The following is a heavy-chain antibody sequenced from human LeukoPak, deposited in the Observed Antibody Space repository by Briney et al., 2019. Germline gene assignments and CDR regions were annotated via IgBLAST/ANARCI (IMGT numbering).Heavy chain of an antibody. D-gene: IGHD1-26*01. CDR1: GGSISSYY. Sequence: SETLSLTCTVSGGSISSYYWSWIRQPPGKGLEWIGYIYYSGSTNYNPSLKSRVTISVDTSKNQFSLKLSSVTAADTAVYYCARIVGATTFDYWGQGTLVTVSS. J-gene: IGHJ4*02. CDR3: ARIVGATTFDY. V-gene: IGHV4-59*01. CDR2: IYYSGST.